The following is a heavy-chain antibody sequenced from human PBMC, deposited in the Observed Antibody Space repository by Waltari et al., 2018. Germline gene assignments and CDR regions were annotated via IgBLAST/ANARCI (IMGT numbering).Heavy chain of an antibody. CDR3: ARGPATADFDY. J-gene: IGHJ4*02. CDR1: GTTFTGYF. Sequence: QLQLLQSGAEMKKPGASVKVSCKASGTTFTGYFMHWMRQAPGPGLEWMGWINTNSGDTKYAQKFQGRVTMTRDTSNSTAYMELSRLTSDDTDVYYCARGPATADFDYWGQGTLVTVSS. D-gene: IGHD2-2*01. V-gene: IGHV1-2*02. CDR2: INTNSGDT.